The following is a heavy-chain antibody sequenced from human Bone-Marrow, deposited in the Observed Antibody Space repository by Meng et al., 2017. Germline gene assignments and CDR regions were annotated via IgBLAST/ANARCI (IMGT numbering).Heavy chain of an antibody. CDR2: IHPRDSDT. D-gene: IGHD3-10*01. CDR1: GYTFSNYW. Sequence: GESLKISCQGSGYTFSNYWIGWVRQMPGKGLEWMGMIHPRDSDTGYSPSFRGQVTISVDKSINTAYLQWRSLKASDTAMYYCAKYISGSYYWDAFGTWGQGTMVTV. J-gene: IGHJ3*02. CDR3: AKYISGSYYWDAFGT. V-gene: IGHV5-51*01.